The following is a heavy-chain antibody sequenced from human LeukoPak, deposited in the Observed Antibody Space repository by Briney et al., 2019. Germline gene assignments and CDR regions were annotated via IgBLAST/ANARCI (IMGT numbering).Heavy chain of an antibody. CDR3: ARAVGYCSGGSCSLDY. D-gene: IGHD2-15*01. Sequence: SETLSLTCAVYGGSFSGYYWSWIRQPPGKGLEWIGEINHSGSTNYNPSLKSRVTISVDTSKNQFSLKLSSVTAADTAVYYCARAVGYCSGGSCSLDYWAREPWSPSPQ. V-gene: IGHV4-34*01. CDR1: GGSFSGYY. J-gene: IGHJ4*02. CDR2: INHSGST.